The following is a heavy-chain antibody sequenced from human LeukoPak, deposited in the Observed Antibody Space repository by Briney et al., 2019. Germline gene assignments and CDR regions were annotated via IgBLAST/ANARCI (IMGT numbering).Heavy chain of an antibody. CDR3: ATVSPVRGYSSGWFNWFDP. CDR2: FDPEDGET. D-gene: IGHD6-19*01. Sequence: ASVKVSCKVSGCTLTELPMHWVRQAPGKGLEWMGGFDPEDGETIYAQKFQGRVTMTEDTSTDTAYMELSSLRSEDTAVYYCATVSPVRGYSSGWFNWFDPWGQGTLVTVSS. V-gene: IGHV1-24*01. J-gene: IGHJ5*02. CDR1: GCTLTELP.